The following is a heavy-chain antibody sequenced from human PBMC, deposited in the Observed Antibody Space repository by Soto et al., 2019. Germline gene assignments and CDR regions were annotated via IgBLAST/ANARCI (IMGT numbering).Heavy chain of an antibody. Sequence: EVQLLESGGGLVQPGGSLRLSCAASGFTFSSYAMSWVRQAPGKGLEWVSSISGSGGSTYYADSVKSRFTISRDNSKNTLYLQMNSLRAEDTAVYYCAKDQRGFSSTARIDYWGQGTLVTVSS. D-gene: IGHD6-13*01. CDR3: AKDQRGFSSTARIDY. V-gene: IGHV3-23*01. CDR2: ISGSGGST. J-gene: IGHJ4*02. CDR1: GFTFSSYA.